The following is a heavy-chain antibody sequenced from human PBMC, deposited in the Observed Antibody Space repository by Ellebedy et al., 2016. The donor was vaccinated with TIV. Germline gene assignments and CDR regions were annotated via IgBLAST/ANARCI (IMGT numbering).Heavy chain of an antibody. CDR1: GYSFTSYW. V-gene: IGHV5-51*01. J-gene: IGHJ4*02. CDR3: ARQSDHGGNSSPRRHFDY. CDR2: IYPGDSAT. D-gene: IGHD4/OR15-4a*01. Sequence: GESLKISCKGSGYSFTSYWIGWVRQMPGKGLEWMGIIYPGDSATRYSPSFQDQVTISADKSVTTAYLHWSSLRASDTAMDYCARQSDHGGNSSPRRHFDYWGQGTLVTVSS.